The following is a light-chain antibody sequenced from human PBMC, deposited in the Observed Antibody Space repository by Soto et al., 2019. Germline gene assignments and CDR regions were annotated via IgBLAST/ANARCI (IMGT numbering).Light chain of an antibody. CDR2: DAS. V-gene: IGKV3-11*01. J-gene: IGKJ4*01. CDR1: QSVGSS. CDR3: QQRSNWPPLLT. Sequence: EIVLTQSPATLPLSPGERATLSCRASQSVGSSLAWYQQKPGQAPRLLIYDASNRATGIPARFSGSGSGTDFTLTISSLEPEDFAVYYCQQRSNWPPLLTFGGGTKVDIK.